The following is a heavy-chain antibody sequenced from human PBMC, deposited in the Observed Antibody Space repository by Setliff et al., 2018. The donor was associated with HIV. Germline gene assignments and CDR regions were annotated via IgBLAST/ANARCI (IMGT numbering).Heavy chain of an antibody. J-gene: IGHJ4*02. CDR2: ISHNGGF. CDR1: GASLSRSF. V-gene: IGHV4-34*01. D-gene: IGHD3-3*01. Sequence: KPSETLSLTCSLYGASLSRSFWHWVRKSRGKGMEWIGEISHNGGFNYSPSLESRLTMSVDTPRNQVSLNLSAVTAADAAIYYSVRGANFYTARKRFFDYWGQGISVTVSS. CDR3: VRGANFYTARKRFFDY.